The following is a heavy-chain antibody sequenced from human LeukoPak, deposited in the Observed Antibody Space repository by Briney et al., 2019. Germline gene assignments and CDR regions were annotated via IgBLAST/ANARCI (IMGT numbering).Heavy chain of an antibody. CDR3: AREGPDY. CDR2: ITSSSSAI. V-gene: IGHV3-48*01. J-gene: IGHJ4*02. CDR1: GSTFSSCS. Sequence: GGSLRLSCAASGSTFSSCSMNWVPQAPGKGLEWLSYITSSSSAIYYADSVKGRFTISRDNAKNSLYLQMTSLRAEDTAVYYCAREGPDYWGQGTLVTVSS.